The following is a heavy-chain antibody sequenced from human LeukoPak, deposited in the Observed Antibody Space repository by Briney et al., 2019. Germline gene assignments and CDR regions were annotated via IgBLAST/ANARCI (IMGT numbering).Heavy chain of an antibody. CDR3: ARQWYSSGWSTGFDY. Sequence: SETLSLTCTVSGGSISSGGYYWSWIRQHPGKGLEWIGYIYYSGSTYYNPSLRSRVTISVDTSKNQFSLKLSSVTAADTAVYYCARQWYSSGWSTGFDYWGQGTLVTVSS. J-gene: IGHJ4*02. CDR1: GGSISSGGYY. D-gene: IGHD6-19*01. V-gene: IGHV4-31*03. CDR2: IYYSGST.